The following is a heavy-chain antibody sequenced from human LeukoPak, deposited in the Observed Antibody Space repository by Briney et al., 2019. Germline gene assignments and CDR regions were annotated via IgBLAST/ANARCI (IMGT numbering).Heavy chain of an antibody. D-gene: IGHD6-19*01. CDR1: RFTFSSYS. CDR3: ARDPGYSSGWPHYYYYYGMDV. CDR2: IWYDGSNK. V-gene: IGHV3-33*01. J-gene: IGHJ6*02. Sequence: GSLRLSCTASRFTFSSYSMHWVRQAPGKGLEWVAVIWYDGSNKYYADSVKGRFTISRDNSKNTLYLQMNSLRAEDTAVYYCARDPGYSSGWPHYYYYYGMDVWGQGTTVTVSS.